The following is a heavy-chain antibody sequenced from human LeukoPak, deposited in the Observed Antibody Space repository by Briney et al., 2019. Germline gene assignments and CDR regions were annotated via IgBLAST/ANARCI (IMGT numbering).Heavy chain of an antibody. CDR1: GGSFSGYY. D-gene: IGHD1-26*01. CDR2: INHSGST. V-gene: IGHV4-34*01. CDR3: ARAISGSYNSPFDY. Sequence: KPSETLSLTCAVSGGSFSGYYWSWIRQPPGKGLEWIGEINHSGSTNYNPSLKSRVTISVDTSKNQFSLKLSSVTAADTAVYYCARAISGSYNSPFDYWGQGTLVTVSS. J-gene: IGHJ4*02.